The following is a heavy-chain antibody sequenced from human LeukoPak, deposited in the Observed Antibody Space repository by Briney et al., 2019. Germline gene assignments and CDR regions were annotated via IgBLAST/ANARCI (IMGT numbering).Heavy chain of an antibody. CDR3: ARAWDSSGYVDY. V-gene: IGHV4-38-2*01. D-gene: IGHD3-22*01. CDR2: IYHSGST. J-gene: IGHJ4*02. CDR1: GYSIRSGYY. Sequence: SETLSLTCAVSGYSIRSGYYWGWIRPPPGKGLEWIGSIYHSGSTYYNPSLKSRVTISVDTSKKQFSLKLTSVTAAGTAVYYCARAWDSSGYVDYWGQGTLVTVSS.